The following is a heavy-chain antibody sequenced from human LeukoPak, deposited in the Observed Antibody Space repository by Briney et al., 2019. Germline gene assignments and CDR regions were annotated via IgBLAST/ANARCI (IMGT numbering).Heavy chain of an antibody. CDR1: EFSVGSNY. Sequence: GGSLRLSCAASEFSVGSNYMTWVRQAPGKGLEWVSLIYSGGSTYYADSVKGRFTISRDNSKNTLYLQMNSLRAEDTAVYYCAKVSVAGTLSWFDPWGQGTLVIVSS. J-gene: IGHJ5*02. D-gene: IGHD6-19*01. CDR3: AKVSVAGTLSWFDP. CDR2: IYSGGST. V-gene: IGHV3-66*01.